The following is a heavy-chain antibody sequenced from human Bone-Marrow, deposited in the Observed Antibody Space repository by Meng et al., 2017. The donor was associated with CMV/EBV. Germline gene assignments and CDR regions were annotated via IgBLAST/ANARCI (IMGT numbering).Heavy chain of an antibody. CDR1: GGSISSSTYY. CDR2: IYSSGST. CDR3: ARGEGFCSGGAFYFDY. V-gene: IGHV4-39*07. D-gene: IGHD2-8*02. J-gene: IGHJ4*02. Sequence: SETLSLTCNVSGGSISSSTYYWGWIRQPPGKGLEWIGSIYSSGSTYYNPSLKSRVITSVDTYKNQFSLKLSSVTAEDTAVYYCARGEGFCSGGAFYFDYWGQGTLVTVSS.